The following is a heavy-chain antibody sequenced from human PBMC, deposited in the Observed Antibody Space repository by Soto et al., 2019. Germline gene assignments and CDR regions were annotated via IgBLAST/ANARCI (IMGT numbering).Heavy chain of an antibody. CDR2: IIPIFGTA. D-gene: IGHD6-13*01. CDR1: GGTFSSYA. V-gene: IGHV1-69*01. CDR3: ARGRMDSSSWYGPRYGMDV. J-gene: IGHJ6*02. Sequence: QVQLVQSGAEVKKPGSSVKVSCKASGGTFSSYAISWVRQAPGQGLEWMGGIIPIFGTANYAQKFQGRVTITADESTSTAYMELSSLRSEDTAVYYCARGRMDSSSWYGPRYGMDVWVQGTTVTVS.